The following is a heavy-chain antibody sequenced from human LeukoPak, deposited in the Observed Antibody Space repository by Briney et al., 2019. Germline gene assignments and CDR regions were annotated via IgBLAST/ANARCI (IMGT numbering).Heavy chain of an antibody. CDR3: AKDRHCSSTSCRYYYYYGMDV. J-gene: IGHJ6*02. CDR2: IYSSSDYI. Sequence: PGGSLRLSCAGSGFIFSDIYMSWIRQAPGKGLEWVSLIYSSSDYIYYADSVKGRFTISRDNAKNSLYLQMNSLRAEDTAVYYCAKDRHCSSTSCRYYYYYGMDVWGQGTTVTVSS. V-gene: IGHV3-11*01. CDR1: GFIFSDIY. D-gene: IGHD2-2*01.